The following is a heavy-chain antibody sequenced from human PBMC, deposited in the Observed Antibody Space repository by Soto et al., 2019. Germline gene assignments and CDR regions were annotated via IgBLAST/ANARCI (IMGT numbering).Heavy chain of an antibody. D-gene: IGHD6-19*01. CDR3: ARSGYSSGWYRWYFDF. Sequence: ASVKVSCKASGYIFTNYAIHWVRPATGQRLEWMGWINGGNGNTKYSQKFQGRVTITRDTSASTGYMDLSSLRSEDTAVYYCARSGYSSGWYRWYFDFWGRGTLVTVSS. V-gene: IGHV1-3*01. CDR2: INGGNGNT. J-gene: IGHJ2*01. CDR1: GYIFTNYA.